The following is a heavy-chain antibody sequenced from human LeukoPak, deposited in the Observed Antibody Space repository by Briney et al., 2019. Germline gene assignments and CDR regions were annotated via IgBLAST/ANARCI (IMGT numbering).Heavy chain of an antibody. CDR3: AKDQNSGYDYRTYGMDV. J-gene: IGHJ6*02. V-gene: IGHV3-30*18. D-gene: IGHD5-12*01. CDR1: GFTFSSYG. CDR2: ISYDGSNK. Sequence: AGGSLRLSCAASGFTFSSYGMQWVRQAPGKGLEWVAVISYDGSNKYYADSVKGRFTISRDNSKNTLYLQMNSLRAEDTAVYYCAKDQNSGYDYRTYGMDVWGQGTTVTVSS.